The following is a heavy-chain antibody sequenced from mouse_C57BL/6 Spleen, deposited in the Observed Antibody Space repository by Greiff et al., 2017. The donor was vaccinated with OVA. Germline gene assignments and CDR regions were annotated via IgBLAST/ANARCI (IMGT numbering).Heavy chain of an antibody. D-gene: IGHD2-5*01. CDR1: GFNIKDDY. CDR2: IDPENGDT. Sequence: EVQLQQSGAELVRPGASVKLSCTASGFNIKDDYMHWVKQRPEQGLEWIGWIDPENGDTEYASKFQGKATITADTSSNTAYLQLSSLTSEDTAVYYCTTNSNYLAWFAYWGQGTLVTVSA. V-gene: IGHV14-4*01. CDR3: TTNSNYLAWFAY. J-gene: IGHJ3*01.